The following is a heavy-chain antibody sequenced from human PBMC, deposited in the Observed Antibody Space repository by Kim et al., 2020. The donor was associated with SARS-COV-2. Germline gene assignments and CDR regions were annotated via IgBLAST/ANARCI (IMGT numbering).Heavy chain of an antibody. J-gene: IGHJ5*02. Sequence: NCAQKLQVRVTMTRDTSISTAYMELSRLRSDDTAVYYCSRVDSSSLWFDPWGQGTLVTVS. CDR3: SRVDSSSLWFDP. V-gene: IGHV1-2*02. D-gene: IGHD6-13*01.